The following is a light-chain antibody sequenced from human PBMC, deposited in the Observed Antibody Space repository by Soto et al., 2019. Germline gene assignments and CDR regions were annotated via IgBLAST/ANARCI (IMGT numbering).Light chain of an antibody. Sequence: EIVLTQSPATLSLSPGERATLSCRASQSVSSYLAWYQRRPGQAPRLLLYDAYNRATGIPARFSGSGSGTDFTLTISSLEPEDFAVYYCQQRSHWPPITFGQGTRLEIK. J-gene: IGKJ5*01. CDR3: QQRSHWPPIT. CDR2: DAY. V-gene: IGKV3-11*01. CDR1: QSVSSY.